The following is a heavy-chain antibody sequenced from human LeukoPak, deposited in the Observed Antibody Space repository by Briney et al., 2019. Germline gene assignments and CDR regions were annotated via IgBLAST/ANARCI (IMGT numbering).Heavy chain of an antibody. CDR1: GYTFTSYA. V-gene: IGHV7-4-1*02. CDR2: INTNTGNP. CDR3: AREDSRIRLVGATTAIDY. Sequence: ASVKVSCKASGYTFTSYAMNRVRQAPGQGLEWMGWINTNTGNPTYAQGFTGRFVFSLDTSVSTAYLQISSLKAEDTAVYYCAREDSRIRLVGATTAIDYWGQGTLVTVSS. D-gene: IGHD1-26*01. J-gene: IGHJ4*02.